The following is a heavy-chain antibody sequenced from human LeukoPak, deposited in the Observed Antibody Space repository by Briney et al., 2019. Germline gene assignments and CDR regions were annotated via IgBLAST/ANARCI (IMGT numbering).Heavy chain of an antibody. CDR2: INHGGST. Sequence: PSETLSLTCAVYGGSFSGYYWSWIRQPPGKGLEWIGEINHGGSTNYNPSLKSRVTISVDTSKNQFSLKLSSVTAADTAVYYCARVGYCSGGSCPSDAFDIWGQGTTVTVSS. V-gene: IGHV4-34*01. D-gene: IGHD2-15*01. CDR3: ARVGYCSGGSCPSDAFDI. CDR1: GGSFSGYY. J-gene: IGHJ3*02.